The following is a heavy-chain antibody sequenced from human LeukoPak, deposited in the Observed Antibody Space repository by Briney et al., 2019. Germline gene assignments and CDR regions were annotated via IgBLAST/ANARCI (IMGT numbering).Heavy chain of an antibody. CDR2: ISGSGGST. Sequence: GGSLRLSFAASGFTFSSYAMSWVRQAPGKGLEWVSAISGSGGSTYYADSVKGRFTISRDNSKNTLYLQMNSLRAEDTAVYYCAKCIGVVPLYMDVWGKGTTVTVSS. D-gene: IGHD3-3*01. J-gene: IGHJ6*03. CDR3: AKCIGVVPLYMDV. V-gene: IGHV3-23*01. CDR1: GFTFSSYA.